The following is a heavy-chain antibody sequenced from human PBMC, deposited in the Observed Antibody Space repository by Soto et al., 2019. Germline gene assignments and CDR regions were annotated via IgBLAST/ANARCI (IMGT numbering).Heavy chain of an antibody. D-gene: IGHD2-15*01. CDR3: TTDKGYCSGGSCYLYYGMDV. V-gene: IGHV3-15*01. Sequence: GGSLRLSCGASGFTFSNAWMSWVRQAPGKGLEWVGRIKSKTDGGTTDYAAPVKGRFTISRDDSKNTLYLQMNRLKTEDTAVYYCTTDKGYCSGGSCYLYYGMDVWGPGTKVTVYS. CDR2: IKSKTDGGTT. J-gene: IGHJ6*02. CDR1: GFTFSNAW.